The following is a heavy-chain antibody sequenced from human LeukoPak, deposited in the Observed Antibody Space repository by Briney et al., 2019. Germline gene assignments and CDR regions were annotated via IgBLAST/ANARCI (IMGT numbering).Heavy chain of an antibody. J-gene: IGHJ3*02. V-gene: IGHV1-18*01. Sequence: ASVKVSCKASGYTFTSYGISWVRQAPGQGLEWRGWSGADNGRANYAQKLPGRVTMTTDTSTRTAYMELRSLRSDDTAVYYCARDRNLNYGGNPESAFVIWGQGTMVTVSS. CDR3: ARDRNLNYGGNPESAFVI. D-gene: IGHD4-23*01. CDR2: SGADNGRA. CDR1: GYTFTSYG.